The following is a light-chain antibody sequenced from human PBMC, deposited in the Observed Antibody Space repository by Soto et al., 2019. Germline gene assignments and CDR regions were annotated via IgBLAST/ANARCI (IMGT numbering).Light chain of an antibody. CDR3: CSYGGSGSAYV. Sequence: QSALTQPASVSGSPGQSITISCTGVGSYDAVSWYQQHPGKAPKLMIYEVSKRPSGVSDRFSGSKSANTASLTISGLQAEDEADYHCCSYGGSGSAYVFGTGTKLTV. CDR1: VGSYDA. V-gene: IGLV2-23*02. CDR2: EVS. J-gene: IGLJ1*01.